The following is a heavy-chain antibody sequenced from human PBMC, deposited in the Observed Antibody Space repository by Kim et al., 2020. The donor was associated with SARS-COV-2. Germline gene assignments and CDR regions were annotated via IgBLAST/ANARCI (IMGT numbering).Heavy chain of an antibody. CDR1: GFTFSNYW. CDR2: INSDGSST. J-gene: IGHJ6*02. V-gene: IGHV3-74*01. Sequence: GGSLRLSCAASGFTFSNYWMHWVRQAPGKGLVWVSRINSDGSSTTYADSVKGRFTISRHNAKNTLFLQMNSLRAEDAAVYYCARDGNGLGVWGQWTTVTVSS. CDR3: ARDGNGLGV.